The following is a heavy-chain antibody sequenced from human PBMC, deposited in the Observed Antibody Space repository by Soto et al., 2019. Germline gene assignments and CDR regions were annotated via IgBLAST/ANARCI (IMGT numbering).Heavy chain of an antibody. CDR1: GFTFSSYG. CDR3: AREVGYCNGGSCYSPYYYYYGMDV. CDR2: IWFDGSDK. D-gene: IGHD2-15*01. J-gene: IGHJ6*02. V-gene: IGHV3-33*01. Sequence: QVQLVESGGGAVQPGRSLRLSCAASGFTFSSYGMHWVRQAPGKGLEWVAVIWFDGSDKYYADSVKGRFTISRDNSKNTLYLQMNSLRAEDTAVYYCAREVGYCNGGSCYSPYYYYYGMDVWGQGTTVTVSS.